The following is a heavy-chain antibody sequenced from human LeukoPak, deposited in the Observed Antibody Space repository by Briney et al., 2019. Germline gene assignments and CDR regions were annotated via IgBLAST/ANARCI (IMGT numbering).Heavy chain of an antibody. CDR2: IYHSGST. J-gene: IGHJ4*02. CDR1: GGSISSGGYS. V-gene: IGHV4-30-2*01. D-gene: IGHD1-26*01. CDR3: ARGRWVNELLPKSGSYSNKFDY. Sequence: SQTLSLTCAVSGGSISSGGYSWSWIRQPPGKGLEWIGYIYHSGSTYYNPSLKSRVTISVDTSKNQFSLKLSSVTAADTAVYYCARGRWVNELLPKSGSYSNKFDYWGQGTLVTVSS.